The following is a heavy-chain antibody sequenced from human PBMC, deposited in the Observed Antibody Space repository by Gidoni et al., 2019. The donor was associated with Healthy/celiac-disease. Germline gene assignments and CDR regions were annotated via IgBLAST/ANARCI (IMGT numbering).Heavy chain of an antibody. CDR2: IYYRGST. D-gene: IGHD2-15*01. Sequence: QVQLQESGPGLVKPSETLSPTCTVSGVSVSSGSSYWSWIRQPPGKGLEWIGYIYYRGSTNYNPSLKSRVTISVDTSKNQFSLKLSSVTAADTAVYYCATRGVVTDFDYWGQGTLVTVSS. V-gene: IGHV4-61*01. CDR1: GVSVSSGSSY. J-gene: IGHJ4*02. CDR3: ATRGVVTDFDY.